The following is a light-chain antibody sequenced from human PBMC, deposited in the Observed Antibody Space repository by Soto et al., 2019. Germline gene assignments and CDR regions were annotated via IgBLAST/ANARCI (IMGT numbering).Light chain of an antibody. CDR3: SSYTSSSTLVV. CDR2: DVS. Sequence: QSALTQPASVSGSPGQSINISCTGTSSDVGGYNYVSWYQQHPGKAPKLMIYDVSNRPPGVSNRFSGSKSVNTAARTISGLQAEDEADYYCSSYTSSSTLVVFGGGTKLTVL. CDR1: SSDVGGYNY. V-gene: IGLV2-14*01. J-gene: IGLJ2*01.